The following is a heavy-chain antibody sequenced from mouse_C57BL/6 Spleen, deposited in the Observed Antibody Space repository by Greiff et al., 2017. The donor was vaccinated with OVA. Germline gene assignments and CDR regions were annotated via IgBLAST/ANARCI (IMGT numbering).Heavy chain of an antibody. V-gene: IGHV1-82*01. D-gene: IGHD2-3*01. CDR2: IYPGDGDT. CDR1: GYAFSSSW. J-gene: IGHJ4*01. CDR3: ARGWPRGYAMDY. Sequence: VQRVESGPELVKPGASVKISCKASGYAFSSSWMNWVKQRPGKGLEWIGRIYPGDGDTNYNGKFKGKATLTADKSSSTAYMQLSSLTSEDSAVYFCARGWPRGYAMDYWGQGTSVTVSS.